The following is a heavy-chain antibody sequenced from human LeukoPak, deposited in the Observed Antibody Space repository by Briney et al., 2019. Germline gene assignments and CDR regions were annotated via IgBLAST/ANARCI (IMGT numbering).Heavy chain of an antibody. CDR3: ARSLTGTYGFAF. CDR2: INHLGGT. J-gene: IGHJ4*02. Sequence: SETLSLTCAVYGESFNDHYWNWIRQPPGKGLEWIGEINHLGGTNYNPSLKSRVALSVDTSKNQFSLRPNSVNDADTATYYCARSLTGTYGFAFWSQGTPVLVST. D-gene: IGHD1-14*01. CDR1: GESFNDHY. V-gene: IGHV4-34*01.